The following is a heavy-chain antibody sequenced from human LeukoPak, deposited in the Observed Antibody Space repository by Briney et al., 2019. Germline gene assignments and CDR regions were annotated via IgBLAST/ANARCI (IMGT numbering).Heavy chain of an antibody. J-gene: IGHJ6*02. CDR3: ARGPYCSSTSCYDPPGWYYGMDV. D-gene: IGHD2-2*01. Sequence: ASVKVSCKASGYTFTSYDINWVRQATGQGLEWMGWISAYNGNTSYAQKLQGRVTMTTDTSTSTAYMELRSLRSDDTAVYYCARGPYCSSTSCYDPPGWYYGMDVWGQGTTVTVSS. CDR2: ISAYNGNT. V-gene: IGHV1-18*01. CDR1: GYTFTSYD.